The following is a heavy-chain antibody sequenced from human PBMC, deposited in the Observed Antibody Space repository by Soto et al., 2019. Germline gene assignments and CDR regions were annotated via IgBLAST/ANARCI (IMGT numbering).Heavy chain of an antibody. Sequence: SVKVSCKTFGGTFSNHALSWVRQAPGQGPEWMGGIIPLSGTTNYVQKFQGRVTITADESMTTAYMELNNLRYEDTAVYYCARGPDRSGFYLFDYWGQGTLVTVSS. V-gene: IGHV1-69*13. D-gene: IGHD3-22*01. CDR3: ARGPDRSGFYLFDY. CDR1: GGTFSNHA. J-gene: IGHJ4*02. CDR2: IIPLSGTT.